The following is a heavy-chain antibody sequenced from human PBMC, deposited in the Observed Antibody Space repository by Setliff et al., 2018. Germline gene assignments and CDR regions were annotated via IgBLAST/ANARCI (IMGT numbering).Heavy chain of an antibody. V-gene: IGHV3-21*01. CDR2: ISGNSYYI. CDR1: GFNFNTHT. CDR3: VAGRMWLPVGDY. Sequence: PGGSLRLSCAAFGFNFNTHTLSWVRQAPGKGLEWVSAISGNSYYINYVDSVKGRFTVSRDNDRNSVSLQMNGLRAEDTGVYYCVAGRMWLPVGDYWGQGALVTVSS. J-gene: IGHJ4*02. D-gene: IGHD6-19*01.